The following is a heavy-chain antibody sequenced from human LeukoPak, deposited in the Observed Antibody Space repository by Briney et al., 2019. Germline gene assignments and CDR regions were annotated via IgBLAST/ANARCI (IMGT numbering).Heavy chain of an antibody. CDR3: ARHRSTCYALDF. Sequence: SETLSLTCTVCGGSISNSYRSWIRQPPGKGLEWIGYISYSGSTNYNPSLKSRVTMSVDTSNNQFSLKLSTVTAADTAVYYCARHRSTCYALDFWGQGTLVTVSS. J-gene: IGHJ4*02. CDR2: ISYSGST. V-gene: IGHV4-59*13. D-gene: IGHD3-16*01. CDR1: GGSISNSY.